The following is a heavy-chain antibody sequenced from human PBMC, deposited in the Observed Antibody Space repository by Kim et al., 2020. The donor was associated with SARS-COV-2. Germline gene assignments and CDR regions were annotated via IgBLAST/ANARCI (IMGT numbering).Heavy chain of an antibody. J-gene: IGHJ4*02. D-gene: IGHD1-26*01. CDR3: ARGSTSGSWHFY. V-gene: IGHV4-34*01. CDR1: SGSFSDYY. CDR2: IKDSGSA. Sequence: SETLSLTCGVYSGSFSDYYWNWIRQPPGKGLEWIGEIKDSGSANYNRSLGSRVTISLDTSKNQFSLKMNSMTAADTAVYYCARGSTSGSWHFYWGQGTPVTVSS.